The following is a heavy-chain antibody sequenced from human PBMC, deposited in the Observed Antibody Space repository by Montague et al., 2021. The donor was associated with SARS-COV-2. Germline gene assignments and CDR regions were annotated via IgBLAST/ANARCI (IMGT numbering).Heavy chain of an antibody. V-gene: IGHV4-61*02. CDR2: ISISGST. J-gene: IGHJ4*02. D-gene: IGHD6-19*01. Sequence: TLSLTCTVSGGSISSGSYYWSWIRQPAGKGLEWIGRISISGSTXYNPSLKSRVTISVDTSKNQFSLKLSSVTAADTAVYYCARDIAVAGLFDYWGQGTLSPSPQ. CDR3: ARDIAVAGLFDY. CDR1: GGSISSGSYY.